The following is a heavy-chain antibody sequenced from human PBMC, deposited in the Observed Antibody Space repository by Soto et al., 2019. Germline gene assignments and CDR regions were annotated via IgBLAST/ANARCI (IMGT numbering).Heavy chain of an antibody. CDR2: IYYSGST. J-gene: IGHJ3*02. CDR3: ARVIGYSYGYGGDAFDI. D-gene: IGHD5-18*01. CDR1: GGSVSSGSYY. Sequence: QVQLQESGPGLVKPSETLSLTCTVSGGSVSSGSYYWSWIRQPPGKGLEWIGYIYYSGSTNYNPSLKSRVTISVDTSKNQCSLKLSSVTAADTAVYYCARVIGYSYGYGGDAFDIWGQGTMVTVSS. V-gene: IGHV4-61*01.